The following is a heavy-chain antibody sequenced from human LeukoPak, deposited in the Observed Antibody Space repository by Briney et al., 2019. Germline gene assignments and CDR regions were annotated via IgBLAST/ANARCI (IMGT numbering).Heavy chain of an antibody. J-gene: IGHJ6*04. CDR2: ISSTSTYI. V-gene: IGHV3-21*01. CDR3: ACLVGATQDV. Sequence: GGSLRLSCAASGFTFSSYSMNWVRQAPGKGRERGSSISSTSTYIYYADSVKGRFTISRDNAKNSLYLQMNSLRAEDTAVYYCACLVGATQDVWGKGTTVIVSS. D-gene: IGHD1-26*01. CDR1: GFTFSSYS.